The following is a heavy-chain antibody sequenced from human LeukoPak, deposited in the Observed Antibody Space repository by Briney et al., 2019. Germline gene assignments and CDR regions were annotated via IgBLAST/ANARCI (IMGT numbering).Heavy chain of an antibody. V-gene: IGHV4-34*01. Sequence: PSETLSLTCAVYGGSFSGYYWSWIRQPPGKGLEWIGEINHSGSTNYNPSLKSRVAISVDTSRNQFSLRLSSVTAADTAVYFCARGGWSNDYWGPGTLVTVSS. D-gene: IGHD6-19*01. CDR1: GGSFSGYY. J-gene: IGHJ4*02. CDR3: ARGGWSNDY. CDR2: INHSGST.